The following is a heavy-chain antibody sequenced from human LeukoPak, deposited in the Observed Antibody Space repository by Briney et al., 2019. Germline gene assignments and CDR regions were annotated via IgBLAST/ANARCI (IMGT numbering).Heavy chain of an antibody. D-gene: IGHD3-22*01. CDR1: GYSFTSYW. V-gene: IGHV5-51*01. CDR3: ARSPGTYYYDSSGLLYYYYYMDV. J-gene: IGHJ6*03. Sequence: PGESPKISCKGSGYSFTSYWIGWVRQMPGKGLEWMGIIYPGDSDTRYSPSFQGQVTISADKSISTAYLQWSSLKASDTAMYYCARSPGTYYYDSSGLLYYYYYMDVWGKGTTVTVSS. CDR2: IYPGDSDT.